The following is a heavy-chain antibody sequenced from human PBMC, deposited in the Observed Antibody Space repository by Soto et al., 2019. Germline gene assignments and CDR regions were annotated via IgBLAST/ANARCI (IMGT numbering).Heavy chain of an antibody. CDR2: INAANGDT. V-gene: IGHV1-3*01. CDR1: GYTFTSYG. D-gene: IGHD6-13*01. Sequence: ASVKVSCKAPGYTFTSYGIHWVRQAPGQRLEWMGWINAANGDTKYSPKFQGRVTITRDTPASTAYMELSSLRSEDTAVYYCAKDLGIAAAGPFDYWGQGTLVTVSS. CDR3: AKDLGIAAAGPFDY. J-gene: IGHJ4*02.